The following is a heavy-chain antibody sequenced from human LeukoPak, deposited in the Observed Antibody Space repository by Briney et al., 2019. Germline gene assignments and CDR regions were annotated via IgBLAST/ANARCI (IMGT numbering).Heavy chain of an antibody. CDR2: LDPENGET. CDR1: GHTLTDLS. Sequence: GASVKVSCKVSGHTLTDLSTHWVRQAPGGGLEWMGGLDPENGETIYAQKFQGRVTMTEDTSTDTAYMELSSLGSEDTAVYYCATGGIYSLLDYWGQGTLVTVSS. J-gene: IGHJ4*02. V-gene: IGHV1-24*01. CDR3: ATGGIYSLLDY. D-gene: IGHD1-26*01.